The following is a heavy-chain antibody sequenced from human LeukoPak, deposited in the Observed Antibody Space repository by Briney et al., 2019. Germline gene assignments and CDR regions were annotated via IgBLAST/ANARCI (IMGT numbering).Heavy chain of an antibody. CDR3: VTGVGSTPPLVDY. CDR1: GFVFSTYA. CDR2: ISSNGGTT. Sequence: PGGSLRLSCSASGFVFSTYALHWVRQAPGKGLEYVSAISSNGGTTYYADSVKGRFTISRDNSKNTLYLQMSSLRPEDTAVYSCVTGVGSTPPLVDYWGQGTLVSVSS. D-gene: IGHD1-26*01. V-gene: IGHV3-64D*06. J-gene: IGHJ4*02.